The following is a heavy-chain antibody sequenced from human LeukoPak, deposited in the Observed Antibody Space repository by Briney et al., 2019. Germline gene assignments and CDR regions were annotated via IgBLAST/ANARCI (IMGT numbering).Heavy chain of an antibody. CDR2: INLDGSEI. CDR1: GFVFGHSW. J-gene: IGHJ3*02. CDR3: ARDRQTANDAFDI. Sequence: PGGSLRLSCEASGFVFGHSWMSWVRQAPGKGLEWVANINLDGSEINYLDSLTGRLTISRDNAKNSLYLQMNSLRAEDTAVYYCARDRQTANDAFDIWGQGTMVTVSS. V-gene: IGHV3-7*01.